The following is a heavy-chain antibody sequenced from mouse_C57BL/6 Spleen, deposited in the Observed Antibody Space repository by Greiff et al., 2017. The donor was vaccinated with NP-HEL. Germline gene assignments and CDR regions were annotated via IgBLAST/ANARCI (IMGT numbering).Heavy chain of an antibody. Sequence: QVQLKQPGAELVRPGSSVKLSCKASGYTFTSYWMDWVKQRPGQGLEWIGNIYPSDSETHYNQKFKDKATLTVDKSSSTAYMQLSSLTSEDAAVYYCARPSSGYNAMDYWGQGTSVTVSS. CDR2: IYPSDSET. CDR3: ARPSSGYNAMDY. J-gene: IGHJ4*01. V-gene: IGHV1-61*01. CDR1: GYTFTSYW. D-gene: IGHD3-2*02.